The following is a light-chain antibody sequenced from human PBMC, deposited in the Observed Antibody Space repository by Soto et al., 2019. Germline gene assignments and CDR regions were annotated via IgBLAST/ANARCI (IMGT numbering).Light chain of an antibody. V-gene: IGLV2-23*01. Sequence: LTQPAAVSGSPGQSITISCTGTSSDVGRYNLVSWYQQHPDKAPKLMIYEGSKRPSGVSNRFSGSKSGNTASLTISGLQVDDEADYFCCSYAGSTYVFGTGTKVTVL. J-gene: IGLJ1*01. CDR1: SSDVGRYNL. CDR3: CSYAGSTYV. CDR2: EGS.